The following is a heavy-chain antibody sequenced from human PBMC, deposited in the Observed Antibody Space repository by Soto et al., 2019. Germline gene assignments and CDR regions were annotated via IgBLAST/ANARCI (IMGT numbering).Heavy chain of an antibody. CDR3: ARIQVVYYDSSGYSSYGMDV. CDR1: GGSISSYY. J-gene: IGHJ6*02. D-gene: IGHD3-22*01. Sequence: SETLSLTCTVSGGSISSYYWSWTRQPPGKGLEWIGYIYYSGSTNYNPSLKSRVTISVDTSKNQFSLKLSSVTAADTAVYYCARIQVVYYDSSGYSSYGMDVWGQGTTVTVSS. V-gene: IGHV4-59*01. CDR2: IYYSGST.